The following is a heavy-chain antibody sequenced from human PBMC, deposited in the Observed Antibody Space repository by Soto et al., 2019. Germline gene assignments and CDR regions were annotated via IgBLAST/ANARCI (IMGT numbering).Heavy chain of an antibody. V-gene: IGHV4-39*01. CDR1: GGSISSSSYY. D-gene: IGHD4-17*01. CDR2: IYYSGST. J-gene: IGHJ6*02. CDR3: ARLNFVTTYGMDV. Sequence: QLQLQASGPGLVKPSETLSLTCTVSGGSISSSSYYWGWIRQPPGKGLEWIGSIYYSGSTYYNPSLKIRDTISVDTSKNQFSLKLSSVTAADTAVYYCARLNFVTTYGMDVWGQGTTVTVSS.